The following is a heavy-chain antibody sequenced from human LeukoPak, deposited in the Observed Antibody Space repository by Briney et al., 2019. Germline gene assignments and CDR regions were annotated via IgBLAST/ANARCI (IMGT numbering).Heavy chain of an antibody. Sequence: SETLSLTCTVSGGSISSSSNYWGWIRQPPGKGLDWIGNIYHSGNTYYNPSLKSRVTISVDTSKNQFSLKLSSVIAADTAVYYCARDYYDSSGYTFDYWGQGTLVTVSS. CDR3: ARDYYDSSGYTFDY. CDR2: IYHSGNT. J-gene: IGHJ4*02. V-gene: IGHV4-39*07. D-gene: IGHD3-22*01. CDR1: GGSISSSSNY.